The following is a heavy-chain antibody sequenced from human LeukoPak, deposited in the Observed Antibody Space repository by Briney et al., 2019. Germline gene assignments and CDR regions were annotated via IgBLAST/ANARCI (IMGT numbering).Heavy chain of an antibody. J-gene: IGHJ4*02. V-gene: IGHV3-30*02. D-gene: IGHD3-22*01. CDR3: AKDTPPGESSGE. Sequence: GGSLRLSCAAPGFTFSSYGMHWVRQDPGKGLEWVAFIRYDGSNEYYADSVKGRFTISRDNSKNTLYLQMNSLIAEDTAVYYCAKDTPPGESSGEWGQGTLVTGSS. CDR2: IRYDGSNE. CDR1: GFTFSSYG.